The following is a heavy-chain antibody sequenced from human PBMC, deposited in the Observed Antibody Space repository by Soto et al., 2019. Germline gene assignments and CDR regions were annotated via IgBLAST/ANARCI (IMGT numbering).Heavy chain of an antibody. CDR2: IKSKTDGGTT. D-gene: IGHD6-13*01. Sequence: GGSLRLSCAASGFTFSNAWMNWVRQAPGKGLEWVGRIKSKTDGGTTDYDAPVKGRFTISRDDSKNTLYLQMNSLKTEDTAVYYCTTSEQQLVSSHLAPYYYYYGMDVWGQGTTVTVSS. CDR1: GFTFSNAW. CDR3: TTSEQQLVSSHLAPYYYYYGMDV. V-gene: IGHV3-15*07. J-gene: IGHJ6*02.